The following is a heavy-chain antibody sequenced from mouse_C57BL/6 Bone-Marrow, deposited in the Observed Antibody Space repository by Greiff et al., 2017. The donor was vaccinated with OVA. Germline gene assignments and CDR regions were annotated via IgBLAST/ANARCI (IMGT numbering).Heavy chain of an antibody. CDR3: AREDYYGSSWDWYFDV. D-gene: IGHD1-1*01. CDR1: GYSFTGYY. V-gene: IGHV1-42*01. CDR2: INPSTGGT. J-gene: IGHJ1*03. Sequence: EVQLQQSGPELVKPGASVKISCKASGYSFTGYYMNWVKQSPEKSLEWIGEINPSTGGTTSNQKFKAKATLTVDKSSSTAYMKLKSLTSEDSAVYYCAREDYYGSSWDWYFDVWGTGTTVTVSS.